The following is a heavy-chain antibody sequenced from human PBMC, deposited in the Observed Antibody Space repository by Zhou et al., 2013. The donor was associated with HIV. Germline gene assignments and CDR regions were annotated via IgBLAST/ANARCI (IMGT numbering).Heavy chain of an antibody. Sequence: QVQLLQSGAEVKPPGASVKVSCKVVGYTLANLAIHWVRQPPGQGLEWMGIVNPSSGFTSYAHKFQGRVTMTRDMSTSTVYMELSSLRSDDTAVYFCATEGGYSSGWYVPYYFDYWGQGTLVTVSS. V-gene: IGHV1-46*01. J-gene: IGHJ4*02. CDR2: VNPSSGFT. CDR3: ATEGGYSSGWYVPYYFDY. D-gene: IGHD6-19*01. CDR1: GYTLANLA.